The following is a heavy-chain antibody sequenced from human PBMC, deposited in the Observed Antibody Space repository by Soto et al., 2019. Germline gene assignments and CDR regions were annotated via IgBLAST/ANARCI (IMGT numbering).Heavy chain of an antibody. J-gene: IGHJ6*02. CDR1: GGSISSSP. CDR2: IIYSGST. Sequence: QVQLQESGPGLVKPSETLSLTCAVSGGSISSSPWSWIRQPPGKGLEWIGFIIYSGSTNYNPSLKSRVTISVDTSKNQFALKLGSVTAADTAVYYCAQGGVRMDVWGQGTTVTVSS. D-gene: IGHD3-16*01. CDR3: AQGGVRMDV. V-gene: IGHV4-59*01.